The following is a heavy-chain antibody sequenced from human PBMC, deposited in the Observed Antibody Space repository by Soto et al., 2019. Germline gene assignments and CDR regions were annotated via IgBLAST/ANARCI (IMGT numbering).Heavy chain of an antibody. CDR3: ARDNYYASNNWHDP. V-gene: IGHV4-4*07. CDR1: GGSIRNCY. CDR2: IYTTGST. J-gene: IGHJ5*02. D-gene: IGHD3-22*01. Sequence: PAAALSLTCTVSGGSIRNCYWSWLREPAGKGLGWIGRIYTTGSTNYNPSLKSRVTMSIDTSENQVSLKLSSVTAADTAVYYCARDNYYASNNWHDPWGQGTLVTVSS.